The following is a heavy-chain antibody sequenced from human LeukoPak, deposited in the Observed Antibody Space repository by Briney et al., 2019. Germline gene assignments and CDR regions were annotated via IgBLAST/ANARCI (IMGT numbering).Heavy chain of an antibody. D-gene: IGHD5-24*01. J-gene: IGHJ1*01. Sequence: GGSLRLSCAASGFTFSDYYMSWIRQAPGKGLEWVSYISTSGSTINYADSVKGRFTISRDNAQNSLYLQMNSLRAEDTAVYYCARSRINGYNIFQHWGQGTLVTVSS. V-gene: IGHV3-11*04. CDR2: ISTSGSTI. CDR3: ARSRINGYNIFQH. CDR1: GFTFSDYY.